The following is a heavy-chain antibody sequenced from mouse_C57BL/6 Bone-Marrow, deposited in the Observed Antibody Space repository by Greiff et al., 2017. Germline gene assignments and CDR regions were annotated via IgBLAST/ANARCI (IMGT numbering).Heavy chain of an antibody. CDR3: ASLRYWYFDV. CDR2: IWSGGST. D-gene: IGHD1-1*01. J-gene: IGHJ1*03. V-gene: IGHV2-2*01. Sequence: VKVVESGPGLVQPSQSLSITCTVSGFSLTSYGVHWVRQSPGKGLEWLGVIWSGGSTDYNAAFISRLSISKDNSKSQVFFKMNSLQADDTAIYYCASLRYWYFDVWGTGTTVTVSS. CDR1: GFSLTSYG.